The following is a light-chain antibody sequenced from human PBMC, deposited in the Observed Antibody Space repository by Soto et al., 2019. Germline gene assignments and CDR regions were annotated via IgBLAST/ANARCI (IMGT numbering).Light chain of an antibody. CDR3: QHYNSYSEA. V-gene: IGKV3-20*01. Sequence: VLTQSPGTLSLSPGESATLSCRASQYVSSGYLAWYQQKPGQAPRLLIYGASTRAAGIPDRFSGSGSETDFSLSISSLQPDDFATCYGQHYNSYSEAFGQGTKVELK. J-gene: IGKJ1*01. CDR1: QYVSSGY. CDR2: GAS.